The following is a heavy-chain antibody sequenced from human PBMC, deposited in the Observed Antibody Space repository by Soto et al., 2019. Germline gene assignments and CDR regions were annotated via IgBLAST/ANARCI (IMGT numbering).Heavy chain of an antibody. CDR1: GGSFSGYY. J-gene: IGHJ5*02. CDR2: INHSGST. CDR3: ARTGERSNWFDP. V-gene: IGHV4-34*01. D-gene: IGHD1-1*01. Sequence: SETLSLTCAVYGGSFSGYYWSWIRQPPGKGLEWIGEINHSGSTNYNPSLKSRVTISVDTSKNQFSLKLSSVTAADTAVYYCARTGERSNWFDPWGRGTLVTVSS.